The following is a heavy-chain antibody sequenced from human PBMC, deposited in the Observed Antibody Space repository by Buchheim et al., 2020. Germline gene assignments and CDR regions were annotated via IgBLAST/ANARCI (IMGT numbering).Heavy chain of an antibody. D-gene: IGHD3-10*01. CDR1: GFTFSSYG. V-gene: IGHV3-33*01. J-gene: IGHJ4*02. CDR3: ARDLYYGSGSPGY. CDR2: IWYDGSTQ. Sequence: QVQLVESGGGVVQPGRSLRLTCAASGFTFSSYGMHWVRQAPGTGLECVAVIWYDGSTQYSSSSVKGRFTISRDNSQHPLYLQMNSLRAEDTAVYYCARDLYYGSGSPGYWGQGTL.